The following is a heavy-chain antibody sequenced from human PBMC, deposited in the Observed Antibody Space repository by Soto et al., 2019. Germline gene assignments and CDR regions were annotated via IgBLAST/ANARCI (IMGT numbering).Heavy chain of an antibody. D-gene: IGHD2-8*01. Sequence: SETLSLTCTVSGGSISHYYWSWIRQSPGKGLEWIGYAYYSGSTDYNPSLKSRVAMSVDTSKNQVSLKLNSVTTADTAVYYCARDRSTYGGGGTGEVKENWFDPWGPGTLVTVSS. CDR2: AYYSGST. CDR1: GGSISHYY. J-gene: IGHJ5*02. V-gene: IGHV4-59*01. CDR3: ARDRSTYGGGGTGEVKENWFDP.